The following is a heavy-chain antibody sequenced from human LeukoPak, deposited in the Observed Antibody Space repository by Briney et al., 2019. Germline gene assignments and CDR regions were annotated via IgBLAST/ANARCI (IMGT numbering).Heavy chain of an antibody. J-gene: IGHJ4*02. CDR2: ISGSGGST. D-gene: IGHD1-1*01. V-gene: IGHV3-23*01. CDR3: AKDLYWNPSSQAGENPPISDY. Sequence: QPGGSLRLSCAASGFTFSSYAMSWVRQAPGKGLEWVSAISGSGGSTYYADSVKGRFTISRDNSKNTLYLQMNSLRAEDTAVYYCAKDLYWNPSSQAGENPPISDYWGQGTLVTVSS. CDR1: GFTFSSYA.